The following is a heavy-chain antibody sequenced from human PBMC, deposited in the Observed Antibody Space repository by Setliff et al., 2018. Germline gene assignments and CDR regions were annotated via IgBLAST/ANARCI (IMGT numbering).Heavy chain of an antibody. Sequence: GESLKISCKRSGYSFSTCWIGWVRQMPGKGLEWMGIIYPGDSITRYSPSFQGQVTISVDKSINTAYLQWSSLRASDTAIYYCARHPYYYGSGTYLDNNNRWFDPWGQGTLVTVSS. V-gene: IGHV5-51*01. J-gene: IGHJ5*02. CDR1: GYSFSTCW. D-gene: IGHD3-10*01. CDR2: IYPGDSIT. CDR3: ARHPYYYGSGTYLDNNNRWFDP.